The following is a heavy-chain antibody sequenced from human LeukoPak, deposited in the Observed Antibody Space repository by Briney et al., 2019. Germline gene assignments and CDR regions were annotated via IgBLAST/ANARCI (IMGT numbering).Heavy chain of an antibody. V-gene: IGHV6-1*01. D-gene: IGHD7-27*01. J-gene: IGHJ4*02. Sequence: SQTLSLTCAISGDSVSSNSAAWNWVRLSPSRGLEWLGRTYYRSKWYNEYALSVKSRITINPDTSKNQFSLQLNSVTPEDTAMYYCAKTGNWGSLAYWGQGTLVTVSS. CDR2: TYYRSKWYN. CDR3: AKTGNWGSLAY. CDR1: GDSVSSNSAA.